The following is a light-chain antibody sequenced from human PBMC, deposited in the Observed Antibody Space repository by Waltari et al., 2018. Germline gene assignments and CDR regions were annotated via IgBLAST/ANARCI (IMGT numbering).Light chain of an antibody. V-gene: IGLV2-14*01. CDR2: EVN. CDR3: SSYTSGTTLVA. Sequence: QSVLTQPASVSGSPGQSVTISCPGTSSDIGGYKFVSWYQQHPGKAPKLIIFEVNNRPSGVSIRFSGSKSDNTASLTISGLQAEDEADYYCSSYTSGTTLVAFGGGTRLTVL. CDR1: SSDIGGYKF. J-gene: IGLJ2*01.